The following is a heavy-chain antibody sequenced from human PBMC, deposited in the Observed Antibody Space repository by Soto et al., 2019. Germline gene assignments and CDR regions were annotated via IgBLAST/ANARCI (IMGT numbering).Heavy chain of an antibody. D-gene: IGHD2-15*01. CDR3: AKDSNTPICSGGSCYPGY. V-gene: IGHV3-23*01. J-gene: IGHJ4*02. Sequence: EVQLLESGGGLVQPGGSLRLSCAASGFTFTSYAMSWVRQAPGKGLEWVSASGSGGSTYYADSVKGRFTIPRDNSKNTLSLQMNSLRAEDTAVYYCAKDSNTPICSGGSCYPGYWGQGTLVTVSS. CDR1: GFTFTSYA. CDR2: SGSGGST.